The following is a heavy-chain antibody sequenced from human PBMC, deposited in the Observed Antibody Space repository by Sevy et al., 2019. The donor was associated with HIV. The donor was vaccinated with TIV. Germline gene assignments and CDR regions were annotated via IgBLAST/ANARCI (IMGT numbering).Heavy chain of an antibody. CDR2: LSFGCGKI. D-gene: IGHD2-8*01. V-gene: IGHV3-23*01. CDR3: AREGCTRPHDY. J-gene: IGHJ4*02. Sequence: GGSLRLSCAASGFAFYDYSMSWIRQAPGKGLEWVEILSFGCGKINYADSVKGRFTISRDNSKNSFYLQMDNLRVENTALYYCAREGCTRPHDYWGQGTRVTVSS. CDR1: GFAFYDYS.